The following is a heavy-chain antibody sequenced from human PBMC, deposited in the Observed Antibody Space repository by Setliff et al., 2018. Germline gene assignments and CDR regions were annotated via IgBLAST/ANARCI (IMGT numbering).Heavy chain of an antibody. V-gene: IGHV3-21*01. J-gene: IGHJ4*02. CDR2: ISPDSYYI. D-gene: IGHD2-2*01. CDR3: ASPQAVGNYLGH. Sequence: GGSLRLSCAASGLTVSNDFMGWVRQTPGKGLEWVSSISPDSYYIYYADSIKGRFTISRDNAKNSLYLQMSSLRAEDTAIYYCASPQAVGNYLGHWGQGTLVTVSS. CDR1: GLTVSNDF.